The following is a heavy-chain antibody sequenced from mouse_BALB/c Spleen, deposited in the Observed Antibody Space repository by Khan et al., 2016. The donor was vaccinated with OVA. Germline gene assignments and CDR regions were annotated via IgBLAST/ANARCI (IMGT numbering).Heavy chain of an antibody. D-gene: IGHD1-2*01. CDR2: IWGDGST. V-gene: IGHV2-6-7*01. CDR1: GFSLTDYG. CDR3: ARELRLGGFAY. Sequence: QVQLKESGPGLVAPSQNLSITCTVSGFSLTDYGVNWVRQPPGKGLEWLGMIWGDGSTDYNSALKSRLSISKDNSKSQVFLKMNSLQTEDTARYYCARELRLGGFAYWGQGTLVTVSA. J-gene: IGHJ3*01.